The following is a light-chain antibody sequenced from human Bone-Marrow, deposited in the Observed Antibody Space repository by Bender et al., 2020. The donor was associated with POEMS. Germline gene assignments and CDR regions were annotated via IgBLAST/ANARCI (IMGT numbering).Light chain of an antibody. J-gene: IGLJ2*01. CDR3: SSYTTVSTVI. V-gene: IGLV2-14*03. CDR2: DVT. Sequence: QSALTQSASVSGSPGQSITISCTVTTSDVDAYNYVSWYQQHPGNAPKLLIYDVTHRPSGISNRFSGSKSGNTASLTISGLQAEDEADYFCSSYTTVSTVIFGGGTKLTVL. CDR1: TSDVDAYNY.